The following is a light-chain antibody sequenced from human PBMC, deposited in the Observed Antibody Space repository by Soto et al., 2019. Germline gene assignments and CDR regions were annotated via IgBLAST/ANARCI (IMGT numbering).Light chain of an antibody. V-gene: IGKV2-30*02. CDR1: QILVQSDGSAY. CDR3: MQGTHWLIT. J-gene: IGKJ5*01. CDR2: KVS. Sequence: VVLTQSPRTLPVTLGQAASIACSSHQILVQSDGSAYFNWFQQRPGRSPRLLIYKVSNRASGIPARFSGSGSGTDFALKISRVEAEDVGVYYCMQGTHWLITFGQGTRLEIK.